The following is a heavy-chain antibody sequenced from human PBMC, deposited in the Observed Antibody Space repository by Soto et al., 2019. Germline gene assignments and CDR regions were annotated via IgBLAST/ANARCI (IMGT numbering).Heavy chain of an antibody. D-gene: IGHD3-22*01. J-gene: IGHJ5*02. CDR3: ARVGPWVPYYYDSSPYTFENWFDP. CDR2: IYHGGST. CDR1: GYSISSGYF. V-gene: IGHV4-38-2*01. Sequence: PSETRSLARAVSGYSISSGYFWGCLRQAPGEGLGGIGRIYHGGSTYYNPSLNSRVNLSIELTNNHVSLILNSVTAADTAVDYCARVGPWVPYYYDSSPYTFENWFDPWGQGTLVTVTS.